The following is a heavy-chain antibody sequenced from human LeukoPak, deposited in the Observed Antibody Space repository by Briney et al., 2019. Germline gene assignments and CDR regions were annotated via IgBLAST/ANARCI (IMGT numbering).Heavy chain of an antibody. D-gene: IGHD1-26*01. V-gene: IGHV5-51*01. Sequence: GESLKISCQASGYSFNKYWIAWVRQMPGEGLEWMGLIYPGDSRKRYSPTFQGQVAFSADMSINTAYLQWSSLEASDTAMYYCAREGGIEGAPFWGQGTLVTVSS. CDR1: GYSFNKYW. CDR3: AREGGIEGAPF. CDR2: IYPGDSRK. J-gene: IGHJ4*02.